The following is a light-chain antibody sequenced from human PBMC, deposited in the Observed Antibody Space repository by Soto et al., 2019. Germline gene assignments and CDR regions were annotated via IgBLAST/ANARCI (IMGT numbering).Light chain of an antibody. V-gene: IGLV2-23*02. J-gene: IGLJ1*01. CDR2: EVS. CDR1: SSDVGSYNL. Sequence: QSALTQPASVNGSPGQSITISCTGTSSDVGSYNLVSWYQQHPGKAPKLMIYEVSKRPSGVSNRFSGSKSGNTASLTISGLQAEDEADYYCCSYAGSSTYVFGTGTKVIVL. CDR3: CSYAGSSTYV.